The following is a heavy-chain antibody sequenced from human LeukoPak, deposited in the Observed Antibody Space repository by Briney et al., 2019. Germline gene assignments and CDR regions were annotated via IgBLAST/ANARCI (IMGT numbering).Heavy chain of an antibody. CDR3: ASQYYDILTGYTGPFDY. CDR1: GGSFSGYY. Sequence: SETLSLTCAVYGGSFSGYYWSWIRQPPGKGLEWIGEINHSGSTNYNPSLKSRVTISVDTSKNQFSLKLSSVTAADTAVYYCASQYYDILTGYTGPFDYWGQGTLVTVSS. D-gene: IGHD3-9*01. CDR2: INHSGST. V-gene: IGHV4-34*01. J-gene: IGHJ4*02.